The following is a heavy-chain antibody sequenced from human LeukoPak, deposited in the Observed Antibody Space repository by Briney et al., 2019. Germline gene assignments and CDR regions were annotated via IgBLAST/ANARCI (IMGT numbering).Heavy chain of an antibody. D-gene: IGHD3-10*01. V-gene: IGHV3-74*03. J-gene: IGHJ4*02. CDR1: GFTFSSYW. CDR2: IKSDGSSI. CDR3: ARAPFGTESL. Sequence: QTGGSLTLSCAASGFTFSSYWMHWVRQAPGKGLVWALRIKSDGSSITYADSVRGRFTISRDNAKKTLYLQMNSLRAEDTAVYYCARAPFGTESLWGQGTLVTVSS.